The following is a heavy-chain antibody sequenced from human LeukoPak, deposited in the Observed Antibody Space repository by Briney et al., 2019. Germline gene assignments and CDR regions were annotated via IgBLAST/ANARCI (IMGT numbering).Heavy chain of an antibody. CDR3: ARHADDYYGSGSWAVYYYYYYMDV. CDR1: GFTFDDYG. CDR2: INWNGGST. V-gene: IGHV3-20*04. Sequence: GGSLRLSCAASGFTFDDYGMSWVRQAPGKGLEWVSGINWNGGSTGYADSVKGRFTISRDNAKNSLYRQMNSLRAEDTALYYCARHADDYYGSGSWAVYYYYYYMDVWGKGTTVTVSS. D-gene: IGHD3-10*01. J-gene: IGHJ6*03.